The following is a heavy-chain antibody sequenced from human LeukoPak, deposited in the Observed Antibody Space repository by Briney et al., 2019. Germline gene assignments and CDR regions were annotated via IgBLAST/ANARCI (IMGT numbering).Heavy chain of an antibody. D-gene: IGHD6-19*01. CDR1: GGSISSGSYY. Sequence: PSQTLSLTCTVSGGSISSGSYYWSWIRQPAGKGLEWIGRIYTSESTNYNPSLKSRVTISVDTSKNQFSLKLSSVTAADTAAYYCARDRGYSGWYESLFDYWGQGTLVTVSS. J-gene: IGHJ4*02. V-gene: IGHV4-61*02. CDR3: ARDRGYSGWYESLFDY. CDR2: IYTSEST.